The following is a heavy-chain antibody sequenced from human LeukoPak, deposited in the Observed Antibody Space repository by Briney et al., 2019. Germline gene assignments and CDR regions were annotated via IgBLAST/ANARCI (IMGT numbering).Heavy chain of an antibody. CDR3: ARVMIGYSSSSFDY. CDR1: GYTFTGYY. Sequence: GASVKVSCRASGYTFTGYYMHWVRQAPGQGLEWMGWINPNSGGTNYAQKFQGRVTMTRDTSISTAYMELSRLRSDDTAVYYCARVMIGYSSSSFDYWGQGTLVTVSS. V-gene: IGHV1-2*02. J-gene: IGHJ4*02. D-gene: IGHD6-6*01. CDR2: INPNSGGT.